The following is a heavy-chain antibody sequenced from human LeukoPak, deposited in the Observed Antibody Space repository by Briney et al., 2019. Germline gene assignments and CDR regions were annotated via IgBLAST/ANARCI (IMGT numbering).Heavy chain of an antibody. CDR2: INPNSGGT. Sequence: ASVKVSCKASGYTFTGYYMHWVRQAPGQGLEWMGWINPNSGGTNYAQKFQGRVTMTRDTSISTAYMELSRLRSDDTAVYYCARVEKPRQYYYYYMDVWGKGTTVTVSS. J-gene: IGHJ6*03. V-gene: IGHV1-2*02. CDR3: ARVEKPRQYYYYYMDV. CDR1: GYTFTGYY. D-gene: IGHD5-24*01.